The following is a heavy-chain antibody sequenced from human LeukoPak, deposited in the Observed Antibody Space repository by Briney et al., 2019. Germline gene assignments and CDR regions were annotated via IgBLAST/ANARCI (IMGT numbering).Heavy chain of an antibody. CDR3: ARDGLRLQRYFDY. V-gene: IGHV4-39*07. D-gene: IGHD4-11*01. CDR2: IYYSGST. J-gene: IGHJ4*02. Sequence: PSETLSLTCTVSGGSISSSSYYWGWIRQPPGKGLEWIGSIYYSGSTYYNPSPKSRVTISVDTSKNQFSLKLSSVTAADTAVYYCARDGLRLQRYFDYWGQGTLVTVSS. CDR1: GGSISSSSYY.